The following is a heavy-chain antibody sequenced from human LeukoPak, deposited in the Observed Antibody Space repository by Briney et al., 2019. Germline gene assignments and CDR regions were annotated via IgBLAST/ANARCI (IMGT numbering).Heavy chain of an antibody. CDR1: GFTFSSYG. Sequence: GGSLRLSCAASGFTFSSYGMSWVRQAPGKGLEWVSAISGSGGSTYYADSVKGRFTISRDNSKNTLYLQMNSLRAEDTAVYYCATRGYYHYYMDVWGKGTTVTVSS. V-gene: IGHV3-23*01. J-gene: IGHJ6*03. CDR2: ISGSGGST. CDR3: ATRGYYHYYMDV.